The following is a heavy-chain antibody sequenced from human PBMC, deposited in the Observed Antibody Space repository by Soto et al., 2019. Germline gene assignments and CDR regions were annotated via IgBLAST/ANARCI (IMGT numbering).Heavy chain of an antibody. Sequence: ASVKVSCKASGYTFSSYAIAWVRQAPGRGLEWMGWISAYNGNTNYAQNFQGRVTMTTDTSTSTAYMELRSLRSDDTAVYYCARDPRVYYDSSGYYWVYWGQGTLVTVSS. CDR2: ISAYNGNT. D-gene: IGHD3-22*01. CDR3: ARDPRVYYDSSGYYWVY. V-gene: IGHV1-18*01. J-gene: IGHJ4*02. CDR1: GYTFSSYA.